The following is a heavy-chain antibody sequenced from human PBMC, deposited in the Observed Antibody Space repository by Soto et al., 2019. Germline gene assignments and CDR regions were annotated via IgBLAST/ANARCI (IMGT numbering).Heavy chain of an antibody. D-gene: IGHD6-19*01. J-gene: IGHJ4*02. V-gene: IGHV1-3*05. Sequence: QVQLVQSGAEEKKPGASVKVSCKASGYTFTSYAMHWVRQAPGRRLEWMGWINAGNGNTKYSQKFQGRVTITRDTSASSVYMEMSSLRSEGTSVYCFARVSGWYFLDYWGQGTVVTVSS. CDR1: GYTFTSYA. CDR3: ARVSGWYFLDY. CDR2: INAGNGNT.